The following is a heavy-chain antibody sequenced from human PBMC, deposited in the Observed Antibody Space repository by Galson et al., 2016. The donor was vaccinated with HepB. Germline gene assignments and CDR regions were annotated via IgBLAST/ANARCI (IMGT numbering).Heavy chain of an antibody. D-gene: IGHD2-2*01. J-gene: IGHJ4*02. CDR2: VSTRRTT. CDR1: GGSISSANYP. CDR3: ARAPHCRLTSCSELGY. Sequence: TLSLTCTVSGGSISSANYPWSWIRQPAGEGLEWLGHVSTRRTTHYNSSLPSRVTISIDTSRNQFSLKLNSVTAADTAVYYCARAPHCRLTSCSELGYWGQGTLVTVSS. V-gene: IGHV4-61*09.